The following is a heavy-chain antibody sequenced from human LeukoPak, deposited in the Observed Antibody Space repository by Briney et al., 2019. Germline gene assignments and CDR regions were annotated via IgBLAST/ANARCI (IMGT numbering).Heavy chain of an antibody. D-gene: IGHD1-1*01. J-gene: IGHJ3*02. Sequence: PSETLSLTCTVSGGSISSGGYYWSWIRQHPGKGLEWIGYIYYSGSTYYNPSLKSRVTISVDTSKNQFSLKLSSVTAADTAVYYCARSTNPRDAFDIWGQGTMVTVSS. CDR2: IYYSGST. CDR1: GGSISSGGYY. CDR3: ARSTNPRDAFDI. V-gene: IGHV4-31*03.